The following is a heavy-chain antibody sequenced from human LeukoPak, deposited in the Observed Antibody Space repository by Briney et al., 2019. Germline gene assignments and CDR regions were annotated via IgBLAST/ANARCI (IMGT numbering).Heavy chain of an antibody. D-gene: IGHD6-19*01. CDR1: ALTFSRYS. Sequence: KPGGSLRLSCAASALTFSRYSMNWVRQAPGKGLEWVSSISSSSSHIYYADSVKGRFTISRDNAKNSLYLQMNSLRAEDTAVYYCARVAGDDYWGQGTLVTVSS. J-gene: IGHJ4*02. CDR3: ARVAGDDY. CDR2: ISSSSSHI. V-gene: IGHV3-21*01.